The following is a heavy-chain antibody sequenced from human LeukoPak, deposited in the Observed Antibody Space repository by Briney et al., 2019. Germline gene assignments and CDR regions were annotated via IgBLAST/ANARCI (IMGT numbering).Heavy chain of an antibody. CDR2: TYYQPKFNT. D-gene: IGHD3-10*01. CDR1: GDSLSNNNVA. Sequence: PSQTLSLTCAISGDSLSNNNVAWNWIRQSPSRGLEWLGRTYYQPKFNTDYAVSVKSRIAINSDTSKNQFSLQLNSVTPEDTGVYYCARGSHSSFDYWGQGTLVTVSS. V-gene: IGHV6-1*01. J-gene: IGHJ4*02. CDR3: ARGSHSSFDY.